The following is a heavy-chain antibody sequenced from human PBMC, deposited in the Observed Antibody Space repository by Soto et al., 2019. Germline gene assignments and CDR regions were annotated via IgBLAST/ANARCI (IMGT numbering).Heavy chain of an antibody. D-gene: IGHD5-12*01. V-gene: IGHV1-46*01. CDR3: ANPPLSGYPNR. CDR2: INPSGGST. Sequence: ASVKVSCKASGYTFTSYYMHWVRQAPGQGLEWMGIINPSGGSTNYAQKFQGRVTMTTDASTSTAYMELSSLRSEDTAVYYCANPPLSGYPNRWGQGTLVTVSS. J-gene: IGHJ5*02. CDR1: GYTFTSYY.